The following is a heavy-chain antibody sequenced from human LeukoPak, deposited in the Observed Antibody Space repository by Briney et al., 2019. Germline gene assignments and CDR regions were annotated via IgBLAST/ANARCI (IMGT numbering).Heavy chain of an antibody. CDR1: GYSVSSGYY. D-gene: IGHD5-24*01. Sequence: SETLSLTCAVSGYSVSSGYYWGWIRQPPGKGLEWIGSIYHSGSTYYNPSLKSRVTISVDTSKNQFSLKLSSVTAADTAVYYCARRKRWLQFSFDPWGQGTLVTVSS. V-gene: IGHV4-38-2*01. J-gene: IGHJ5*02. CDR3: ARRKRWLQFSFDP. CDR2: IYHSGST.